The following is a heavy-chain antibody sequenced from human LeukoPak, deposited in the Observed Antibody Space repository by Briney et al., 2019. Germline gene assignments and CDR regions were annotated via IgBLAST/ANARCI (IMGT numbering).Heavy chain of an antibody. CDR1: GYTFTTDD. CDR2: ISPGTGKT. J-gene: IGHJ4*02. D-gene: IGHD6-19*01. Sequence: GSSVKVSCKASGYTFTTDDINWVRQASGRGLEWMGLISPGTGKTRYPQKFQGKVTMTRDTSINTVCMELSSLRSEDTAIYYCARVFGQWLAVDWGQGTPVTVSS. CDR3: ARVFGQWLAVD. V-gene: IGHV1-8*01.